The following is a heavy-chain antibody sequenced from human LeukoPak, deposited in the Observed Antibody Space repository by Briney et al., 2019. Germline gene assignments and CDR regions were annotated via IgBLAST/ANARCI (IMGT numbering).Heavy chain of an antibody. CDR3: ARDPSPPRPDIVVVVAATGSFDY. CDR2: INHSGST. V-gene: IGHV4-34*01. D-gene: IGHD2-15*01. CDR1: GGSFSGYY. Sequence: PSETLSLTCAVYGGSFSGYYWSWIRQPPGKGLEWIGEINHSGSTNYNPSLKSRVTISVDTSKNQFSLKLSSVTAADTAVYYCARDPSPPRPDIVVVVAATGSFDYWGQGTLVTVSS. J-gene: IGHJ4*02.